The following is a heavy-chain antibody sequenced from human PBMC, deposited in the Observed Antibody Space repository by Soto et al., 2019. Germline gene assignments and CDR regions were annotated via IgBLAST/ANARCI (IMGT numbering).Heavy chain of an antibody. CDR3: ARADYYGSGSYGEFDP. D-gene: IGHD3-10*01. J-gene: IGHJ5*02. CDR2: IKQDGSEK. Sequence: GGSLRLSCAASGFTFSSYWMSWVRQAPGKGLEWVANIKQDGSEKYYVDSVKGRFTISRDNAKNSLYLQMNSLRAEDTAVYYCARADYYGSGSYGEFDPWGQGTLVTAPQ. V-gene: IGHV3-7*01. CDR1: GFTFSSYW.